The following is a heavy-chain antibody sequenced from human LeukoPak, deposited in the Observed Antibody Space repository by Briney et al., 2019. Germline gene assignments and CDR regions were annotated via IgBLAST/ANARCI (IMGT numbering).Heavy chain of an antibody. CDR1: GFTFSSYW. D-gene: IGHD3-9*01. V-gene: IGHV3-23*01. CDR2: ISGSGGST. J-gene: IGHJ3*02. CDR3: AKVSNSDTNPVGAFDI. Sequence: QPGGSLRLSCAASGFTFSSYWMHWVRQAPGKGLEWVSAISGSGGSTYYADSVKGRFTISRDNSKNTLYLQMNSLRAEDTAVYYCAKVSNSDTNPVGAFDIWGQGTMVTVSS.